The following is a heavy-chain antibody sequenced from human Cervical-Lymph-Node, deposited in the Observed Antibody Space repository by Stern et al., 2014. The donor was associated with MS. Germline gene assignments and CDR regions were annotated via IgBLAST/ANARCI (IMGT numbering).Heavy chain of an antibody. CDR3: TKDIGVTTASLGY. Sequence: EVQLVESGGGLVQPGRSLRLSCVASGFTLNDYAMHWVRQVPGKGLEWVSGIRWNSDSIGYADSVRGRFTISRDNAKNSLYLQMNSLRTEDTAFYYCTKDIGVTTASLGYWGQGTLVTVSS. V-gene: IGHV3-9*01. CDR2: IRWNSDSI. D-gene: IGHD4-17*01. J-gene: IGHJ4*02. CDR1: GFTLNDYA.